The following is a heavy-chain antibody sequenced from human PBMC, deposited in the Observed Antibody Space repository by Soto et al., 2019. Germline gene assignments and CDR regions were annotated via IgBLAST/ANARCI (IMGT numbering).Heavy chain of an antibody. CDR1: GGSINTVNYF. Sequence: SETLSLTCTVSGGSINTVNYFWSWIRQSPDKGLEWIGHIYNGGTIYSNPSLKGRVTMSVDTSNNQFSLNLNSVSAADTAVYFWPRGPWGKKVDPGGRGALVTVS. D-gene: IGHD3-16*01. CDR3: PRGPWGKKVDP. V-gene: IGHV4-30-4*01. CDR2: IYNGGTI. J-gene: IGHJ5*02.